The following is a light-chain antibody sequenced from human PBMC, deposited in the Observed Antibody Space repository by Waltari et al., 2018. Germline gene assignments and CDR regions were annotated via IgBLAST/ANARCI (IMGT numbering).Light chain of an antibody. CDR3: CSFTSRSTWV. CDR1: SSDVGGYNY. Sequence: QSALTQPASVSGSPGQSITISCTGTSSDVGGYNYVSCYQQHPGKVPKLLIFDVSNRPSGVSNSFYGSKSGKSTSLTISGLQAEDESDYYCCSFTSRSTWVFGGGTKLTVL. CDR2: DVS. V-gene: IGLV2-14*01. J-gene: IGLJ3*02.